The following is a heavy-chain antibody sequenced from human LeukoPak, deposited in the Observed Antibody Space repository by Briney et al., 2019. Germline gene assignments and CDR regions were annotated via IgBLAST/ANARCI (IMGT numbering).Heavy chain of an antibody. CDR1: GFTFSVYH. J-gene: IGHJ4*02. CDR3: AKGLEQWLVYYFDF. Sequence: TGGSLRLSCAASGFTFSVYHMNWVRQAPGKGLEWVALTSYDGSSEYYADSVKGRFTISRDNSKNTLYLQMSSLRAEDTALYYCAKGLEQWLVYYFDFWGQGTLVTVSS. D-gene: IGHD6-19*01. V-gene: IGHV3-30*18. CDR2: TSYDGSSE.